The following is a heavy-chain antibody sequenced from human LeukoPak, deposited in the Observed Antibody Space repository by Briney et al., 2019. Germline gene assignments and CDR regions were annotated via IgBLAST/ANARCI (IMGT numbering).Heavy chain of an antibody. J-gene: IGHJ4*02. D-gene: IGHD3-22*01. V-gene: IGHV3-30*18. Sequence: GGSLRLSCAASGFTFSSYGMHWVRQAPGKGLEWVAVISYDGSNKYYADSVKGRFTIPRDNSKNTLYLQMNSLRAEDTAVYYCAKDGHYDSSGYYGVFDYWGQGTLVTVSS. CDR2: ISYDGSNK. CDR1: GFTFSSYG. CDR3: AKDGHYDSSGYYGVFDY.